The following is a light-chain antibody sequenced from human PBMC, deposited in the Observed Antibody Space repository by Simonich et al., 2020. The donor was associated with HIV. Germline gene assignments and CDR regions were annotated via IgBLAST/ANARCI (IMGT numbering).Light chain of an antibody. CDR2: EVS. CDR1: SSDVGCYNY. CDR3: SSYKSSSTWV. V-gene: IGLV2-14*01. J-gene: IGLJ3*02. Sequence: QSALTQPASVSGSPGQSITISCTGTSSDVGCYNYVSWYQQHPGKAPKLMIYEVSNRPSGVSNRFSGSKSGNTASLTISGLQAEDEADYYCSSYKSSSTWVFGGGTKLTVL.